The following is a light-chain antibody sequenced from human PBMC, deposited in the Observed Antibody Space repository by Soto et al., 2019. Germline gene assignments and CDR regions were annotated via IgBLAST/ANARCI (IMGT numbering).Light chain of an antibody. CDR1: ISDVGGYNY. Sequence: QSALTQPASVSGSPGQSITISFTGSISDVGGYNYVSWYQQHPGKAPKLMIYEVSNRPSGVSNRFSGPKSGNTASLTISVLQAEDEADYYCSSHRSGNTYGFGTGTKVPV. CDR3: SSHRSGNTYG. V-gene: IGLV2-14*01. J-gene: IGLJ1*01. CDR2: EVS.